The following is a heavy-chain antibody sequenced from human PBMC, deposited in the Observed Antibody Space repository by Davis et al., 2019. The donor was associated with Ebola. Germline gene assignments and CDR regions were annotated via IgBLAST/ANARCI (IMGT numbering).Heavy chain of an antibody. CDR2: IKSDGSTT. CDR1: GFSFSSYW. J-gene: IGHJ4*02. Sequence: PGGSLRLSCAASGFSFSSYWMHWVRHAPGKGLVWVSNIKSDGSTTNYADSVKGRFTISRDNAKNTLYLQMNNLRAEETAVYYCVRLVGPNWGQGTLVAVSS. V-gene: IGHV3-74*01. CDR3: VRLVGPN.